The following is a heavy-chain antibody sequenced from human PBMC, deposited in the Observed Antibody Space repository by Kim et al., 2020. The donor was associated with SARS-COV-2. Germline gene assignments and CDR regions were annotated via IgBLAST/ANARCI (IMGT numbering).Heavy chain of an antibody. V-gene: IGHV1-69*13. CDR2: IIPIFGTA. J-gene: IGHJ3*02. Sequence: SVKVSCKASGGTFSSYAISWVRQAPGQGLEWMGGIIPIFGTANYAQKFQGRVTITADESTSTAYMELSSLRSEDTAVYYCARESVGATNAFDIWGQGTMVTVSS. CDR1: GGTFSSYA. CDR3: ARESVGATNAFDI. D-gene: IGHD1-26*01.